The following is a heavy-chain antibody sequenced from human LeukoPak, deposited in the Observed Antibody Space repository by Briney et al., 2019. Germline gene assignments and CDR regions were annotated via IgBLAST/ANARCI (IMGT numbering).Heavy chain of an antibody. CDR3: ARASDSSGWRPTDAFDI. CDR1: GGSISSYY. D-gene: IGHD3-22*01. CDR2: INHSGST. Sequence: SETLSLTCTVSGGSISSYYWSWIRQPPGKGLEWIGEINHSGSTNYNPSLKSRVTISVDTSKNQFSLKLSSVTAADTAVYYCARASDSSGWRPTDAFDIWGQGTMVTVSS. J-gene: IGHJ3*02. V-gene: IGHV4-59*12.